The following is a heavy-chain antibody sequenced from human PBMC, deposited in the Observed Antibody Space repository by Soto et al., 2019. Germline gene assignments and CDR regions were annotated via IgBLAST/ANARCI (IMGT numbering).Heavy chain of an antibody. CDR1: GDTFTDYY. Sequence: QVQLVQSGAEVKKPGASVKVSCKASGDTFTDYYIHWVRQAPGQGLEWMGTVNPSGGHTTYAQHFRGMSTCTRDTSTSILYRGLTSLTSEDAAVYYCARGGHVVVGTAALDYWGQGTLVTVSS. CDR2: VNPSGGHT. J-gene: IGHJ4*02. D-gene: IGHD2-21*02. CDR3: ARGGHVVVGTAALDY. V-gene: IGHV1-46*01.